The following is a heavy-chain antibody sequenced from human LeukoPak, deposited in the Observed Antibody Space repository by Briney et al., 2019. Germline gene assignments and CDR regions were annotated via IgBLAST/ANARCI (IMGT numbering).Heavy chain of an antibody. V-gene: IGHV3-48*01. D-gene: IGHD2-15*01. CDR3: VGWSDY. J-gene: IGHJ4*02. CDR1: GFTFSTYN. CDR2: ITSTSSTI. Sequence: GGSLRLSCAASGFTFSTYNMNWVRQAPGKGLEWISFITSTSSTIYYADSVKGRFTISRDNSKNMVYLQMNSLRAEDTAVYYCVGWSDYWGQGTLVTVSS.